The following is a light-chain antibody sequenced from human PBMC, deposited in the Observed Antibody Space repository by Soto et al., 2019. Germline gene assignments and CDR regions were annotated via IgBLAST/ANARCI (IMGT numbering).Light chain of an antibody. V-gene: IGKV1-39*01. CDR1: QTIGAN. CDR3: QQSYTTVYT. CDR2: AAT. J-gene: IGKJ2*01. Sequence: IQRTQSPSLLIASVGDSVTITCRANQTIGANLNWYRQKPGKAPTLLIYAATTLQSGVPSRFSGLGSGTDFTLTITSLQPEDSATYFCQQSYTTVYTFGLGTKADIK.